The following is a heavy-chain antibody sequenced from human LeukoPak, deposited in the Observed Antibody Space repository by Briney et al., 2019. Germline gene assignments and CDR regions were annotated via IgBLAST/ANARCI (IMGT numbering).Heavy chain of an antibody. D-gene: IGHD3-22*01. CDR1: GYTLTEFS. CDR2: FDPEDGET. V-gene: IGHV1-24*01. CDR3: ARVTGYVIEDYFDY. Sequence: ASVKVSCKVSGYTLTEFSMHWVRQAPGKGLEWMGGFDPEDGETIYAQELQGRVTMTKDTSTDTAYMELSSLRSEDTAVYYCARVTGYVIEDYFDYWGQGTLVTVSS. J-gene: IGHJ4*02.